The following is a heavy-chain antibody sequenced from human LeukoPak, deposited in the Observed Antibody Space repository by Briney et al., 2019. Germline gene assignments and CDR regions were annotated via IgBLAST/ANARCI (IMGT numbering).Heavy chain of an antibody. J-gene: IGHJ5*02. CDR1: GYTFTSYG. CDR2: ISAYNGNT. Sequence: ASVKVSCKASGYTFTSYGISGVRQAPGQGLEWMGWISAYNGNTNYAQNFQGRVTITADKSTPTAYTELSSLRSADTAVYYCAGGPYSSSWYRSYIWFGPWGTGILVTV. D-gene: IGHD6-13*01. CDR3: AGGPYSSSWYRSYIWFGP. V-gene: IGHV1-18*01.